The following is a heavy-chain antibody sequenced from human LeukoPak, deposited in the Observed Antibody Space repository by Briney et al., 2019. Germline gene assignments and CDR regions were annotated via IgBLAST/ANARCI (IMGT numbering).Heavy chain of an antibody. V-gene: IGHV3-21*01. J-gene: IGHJ6*02. CDR3: AREGSGYYGMDV. Sequence: GESLRLSCAASGFTFSSYRMNWVRQAPGKGLEWVSYISSSSSSKYYADSVKGRFTISRDNAKNSLYLQMNSLRAEDTALYSCAREGSGYYGMDVWGQGTTVSVSS. CDR2: ISSSSSSK. CDR1: GFTFSSYR.